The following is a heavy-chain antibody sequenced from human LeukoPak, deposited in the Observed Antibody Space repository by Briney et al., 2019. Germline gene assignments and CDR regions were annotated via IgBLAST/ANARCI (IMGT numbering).Heavy chain of an antibody. V-gene: IGHV4-59*02. D-gene: IGHD3-9*01. Sequence: PSETLSLTCTVSGGSVSSYYWSWIRQPPGKGLEWIGYIYYSGSTNYNPPLKSRVTISVDTSKNQFSLKLSSVTAADTAVYYCARDFDYRGFDPWGQGTLVTVSS. CDR3: ARDFDYRGFDP. CDR2: IYYSGST. CDR1: GGSVSSYY. J-gene: IGHJ5*02.